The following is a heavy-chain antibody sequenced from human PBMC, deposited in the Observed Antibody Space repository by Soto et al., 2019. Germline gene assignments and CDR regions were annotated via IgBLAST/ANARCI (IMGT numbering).Heavy chain of an antibody. CDR2: ISYDGSNK. Sequence: QVQLVESGGGVVQPGRSLRLSCAASGFTFSSYAMHWVRQAPGKGLEWVAVISYDGSNKYYADSVKGRFTISRDNSKNTLYLQMSSLRAEDTAVYYCARDLAYYYDSSGYYTLSYYYGMDVWGQGTTVTVSS. J-gene: IGHJ6*02. D-gene: IGHD3-22*01. CDR3: ARDLAYYYDSSGYYTLSYYYGMDV. CDR1: GFTFSSYA. V-gene: IGHV3-30-3*01.